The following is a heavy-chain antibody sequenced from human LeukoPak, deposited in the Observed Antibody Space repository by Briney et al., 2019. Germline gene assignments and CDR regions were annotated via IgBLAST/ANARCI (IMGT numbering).Heavy chain of an antibody. V-gene: IGHV1-69*02. CDR2: IIPILGIA. D-gene: IGHD3-22*01. J-gene: IGHJ6*02. Sequence: SVKVSCKASGGTFSSYTISWVRQAPGQGLEWMGRIIPILGIANYAQKFQGRVTITADKSTSTAYMELSSLKSEDTAVYYCARGPYYYDRSGTYYYGMDVWGQGTTVTVSS. CDR3: ARGPYYYDRSGTYYYGMDV. CDR1: GGTFSSYT.